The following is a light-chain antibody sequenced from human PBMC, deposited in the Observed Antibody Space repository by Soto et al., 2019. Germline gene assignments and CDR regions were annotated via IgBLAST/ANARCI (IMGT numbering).Light chain of an antibody. CDR1: QTISGT. CDR3: QQYDNWPWT. J-gene: IGKJ1*01. CDR2: GAS. Sequence: EIVLTQSPGTLSLSPGERATLSCRASQTISGTLAWYQQKPGQAPRLLIHGASTRAPGFPARFSGSGSGTDFTLTVSSLQSEDFAVYYCQQYDNWPWTFGQGTKVDIK. V-gene: IGKV3-15*01.